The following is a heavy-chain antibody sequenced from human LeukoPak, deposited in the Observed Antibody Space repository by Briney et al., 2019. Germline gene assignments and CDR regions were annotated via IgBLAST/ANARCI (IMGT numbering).Heavy chain of an antibody. Sequence: PGGSLRLSCVASGFTFSSYWMSWVRQAPGKGLEWVANIKQDGSEKYYVDSVKGRFTISRDNAKNSLYLQMNSLRAEDTAVYYCASAHFSAYEGFANLNFWGQGTLVTVSS. J-gene: IGHJ4*02. CDR2: IKQDGSEK. CDR3: ASAHFSAYEGFANLNF. V-gene: IGHV3-7*01. CDR1: GFTFSSYW. D-gene: IGHD5-12*01.